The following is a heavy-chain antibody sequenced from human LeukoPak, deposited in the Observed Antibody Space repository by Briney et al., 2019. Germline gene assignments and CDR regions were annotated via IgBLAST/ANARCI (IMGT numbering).Heavy chain of an antibody. D-gene: IGHD3-22*01. Sequence: GASVKVSCKASGGTFSIYAISWVRQAPGQGLEWMGGIIPIFGTANYAQKFQGRVTITADESTSTAYMELSSLRSEDTAVYYCASYPYYYDSSGYYCYWGQGTLVTVSS. CDR3: ASYPYYYDSSGYYCY. CDR1: GGTFSIYA. V-gene: IGHV1-69*13. J-gene: IGHJ4*02. CDR2: IIPIFGTA.